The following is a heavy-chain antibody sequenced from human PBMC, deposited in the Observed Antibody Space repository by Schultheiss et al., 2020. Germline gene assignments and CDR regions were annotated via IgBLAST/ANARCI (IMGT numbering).Heavy chain of an antibody. V-gene: IGHV1-24*01. Sequence: ASVKVSCKASGYTFTGYYMHWVRQAPGQGLEWMGGFDPEDGETIYAQKFQGRVTITADESTSTAYMELSSLRSEDTAVYYCFGEGDYYYYGMDVWGQGTTVTVSS. CDR2: FDPEDGET. J-gene: IGHJ6*02. D-gene: IGHD3-3*01. CDR3: FGEGDYYYYGMDV. CDR1: GYTFTGYY.